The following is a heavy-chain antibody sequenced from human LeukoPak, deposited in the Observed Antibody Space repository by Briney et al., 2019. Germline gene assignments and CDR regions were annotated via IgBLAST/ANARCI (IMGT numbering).Heavy chain of an antibody. CDR2: ISSSSSYI. V-gene: IGHV3-21*01. Sequence: GGSLRLSCAASGFTFSSYSMNWVRQAPGKGLEWDSSISSSSSYIYYADSVKGRFTISRDNAKNSLYLQMNSLRAEDTAVYYCARDRRAMTTVTGGFDPWGQGTLVTVSS. J-gene: IGHJ5*02. CDR1: GFTFSSYS. D-gene: IGHD4-17*01. CDR3: ARDRRAMTTVTGGFDP.